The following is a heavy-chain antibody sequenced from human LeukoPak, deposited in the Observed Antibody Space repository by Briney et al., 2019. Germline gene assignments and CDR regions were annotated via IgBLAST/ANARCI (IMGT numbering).Heavy chain of an antibody. CDR2: IFDSGST. CDR3: ARDARVQKWFGEVIMTTTYYFDD. V-gene: IGHV4-39*07. J-gene: IGHJ4*02. Sequence: SETLSLTCTVSGGSISNSSYYWGWIRQPPGKGLEWIGSIFDSGSTNYNPSLKSRVAISVDTSKNQFSLKLTSVTAADTAVYYCARDARVQKWFGEVIMTTTYYFDDWGQGTLVTVSS. CDR1: GGSISNSSYY. D-gene: IGHD3-10*01.